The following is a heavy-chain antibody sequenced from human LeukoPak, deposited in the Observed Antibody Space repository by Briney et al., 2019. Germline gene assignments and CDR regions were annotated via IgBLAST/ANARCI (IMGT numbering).Heavy chain of an antibody. D-gene: IGHD6-6*01. CDR1: GDSITNYY. V-gene: IGHV4-4*07. J-gene: IGHJ4*02. CDR3: ARLGDSSSSGIDY. CDR2: IHTSGTT. Sequence: PSETLSLTCTVSGDSITNYYWNWIRQSAGKGLEWIGRIHTSGTTNHNPSLKSRVTMSVDTSMNQFSLKLSSVTAADTAVYYCARLGDSSSSGIDYWGQGTLVTVSS.